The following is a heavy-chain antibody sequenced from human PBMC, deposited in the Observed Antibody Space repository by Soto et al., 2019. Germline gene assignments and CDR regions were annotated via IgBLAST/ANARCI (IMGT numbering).Heavy chain of an antibody. CDR1: GCTFSVYS. J-gene: IGHJ5*02. CDR2: ISTGSSDL. Sequence: GGSLRLPCETSGCTFSVYSMNWVRQAPGRDLEWIASISTGSSDLYYADSVRGRFTTSRDNAKSSLYLQMYSLTVEDTAVYYCARDSPIVSTPAMGSVWFDPWGQGTLVTVSS. V-gene: IGHV3-21*01. CDR3: ARDSPIVSTPAMGSVWFDP. D-gene: IGHD2-2*01.